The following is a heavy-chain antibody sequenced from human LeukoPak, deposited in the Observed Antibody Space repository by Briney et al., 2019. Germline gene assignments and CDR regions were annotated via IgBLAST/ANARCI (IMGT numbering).Heavy chain of an antibody. J-gene: IGHJ4*02. CDR3: ARDGDYASNGFDY. CDR1: GFTLSSYA. Sequence: GGSLRLSCAASGFTLSSYAMIWVRQAPGKGLEWVSSFSNSGGRTFYTDSVKGRFTISRDNSKNTLYLQMNSLRAEDTAVYYCARDGDYASNGFDYWGQGTLVTVSS. V-gene: IGHV3-23*01. CDR2: FSNSGGRT. D-gene: IGHD2-2*01.